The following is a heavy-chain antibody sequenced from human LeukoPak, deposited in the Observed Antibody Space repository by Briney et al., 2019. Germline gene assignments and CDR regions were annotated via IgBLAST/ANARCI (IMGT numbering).Heavy chain of an antibody. V-gene: IGHV3-30*03. D-gene: IGHD2-21*01. Sequence: PGGSLRLSCAASGFTFSSYGMHWVRQAPAKGLEWVAIISYDGSNKYYADSVKGRFTISRDNSKNTLYLQMNSLRAEDTAVYYCARHVSSSGEDSWGQGTLVTVSS. CDR3: ARHVSSSGEDS. J-gene: IGHJ4*02. CDR2: ISYDGSNK. CDR1: GFTFSSYG.